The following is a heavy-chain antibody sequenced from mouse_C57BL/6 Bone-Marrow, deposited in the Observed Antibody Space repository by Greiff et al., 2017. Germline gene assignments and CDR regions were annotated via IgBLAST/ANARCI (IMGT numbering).Heavy chain of an antibody. Sequence: VQLQQSGAELARPGASVKLSCKASGYTFTSSGISWVKQRTGQGLEWIGEIYPRSGNTYSNEKFKGKATLTADKSSRTAYMELRSLTSGDSAVYFCARRWYFDVWGTGTTVTVSS. V-gene: IGHV1-81*01. CDR2: IYPRSGNT. CDR3: ARRWYFDV. CDR1: GYTFTSSG. J-gene: IGHJ1*03.